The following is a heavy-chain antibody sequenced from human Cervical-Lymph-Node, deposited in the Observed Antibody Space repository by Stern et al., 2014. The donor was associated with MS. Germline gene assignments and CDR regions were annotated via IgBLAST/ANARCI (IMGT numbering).Heavy chain of an antibody. D-gene: IGHD1-26*01. CDR3: AIAKWELDAYFDY. J-gene: IGHJ4*02. Sequence: VQLEESGGGVVQPGRSLRISCAASGFTFSSYGMHWVRQAPGKGLEWVAVISYDGSNKYYADSVKGRFTISRDNSKNTLYLQMNSLRAEDTAVYYCAIAKWELDAYFDYWGQGTLVTVSS. CDR1: GFTFSSYG. CDR2: ISYDGSNK. V-gene: IGHV3-30*03.